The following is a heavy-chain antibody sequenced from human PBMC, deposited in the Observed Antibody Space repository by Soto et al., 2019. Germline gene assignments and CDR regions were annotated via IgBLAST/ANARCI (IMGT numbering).Heavy chain of an antibody. CDR1: GGTFSSYT. CDR2: IIPILGIA. D-gene: IGHD3-16*01. V-gene: IGHV1-69*02. Sequence: QVQLVQSGAEVKKPGSSVKVSCKASGGTFSSYTISWVRQAPGQGLEWMGRIIPILGIANYAQKFQGRVKITAEKSTSKAYMGVGRLGSEDPAVYYWARGGGETDYWGQGTLVTVSS. CDR3: ARGGGETDY. J-gene: IGHJ4*02.